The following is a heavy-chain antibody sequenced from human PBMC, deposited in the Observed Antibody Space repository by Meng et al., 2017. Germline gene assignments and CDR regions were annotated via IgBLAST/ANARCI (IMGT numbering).Heavy chain of an antibody. CDR2: INHSGST. Sequence: VQLQQWGPGLLKPSETLSLTCAVYGGSFSGYYWSWIRQPPGKGLEWIGEINHSGSTNYNPSLKSRVTISVDTSKNQFSLKLSSVTAADTAVYYCARGLILEQQLTWGDWFDPWGQGTLVTVSS. J-gene: IGHJ5*02. V-gene: IGHV4-34*01. CDR3: ARGLILEQQLTWGDWFDP. CDR1: GGSFSGYY. D-gene: IGHD6-13*01.